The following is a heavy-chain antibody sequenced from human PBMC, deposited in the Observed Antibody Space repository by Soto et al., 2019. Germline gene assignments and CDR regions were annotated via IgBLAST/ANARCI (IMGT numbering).Heavy chain of an antibody. V-gene: IGHV4-34*01. D-gene: IGHD3-10*01. CDR2: INHSGST. CDR3: ARGWGFGFDP. Sequence: QVQLQQWGAGLLKPSETLSLACAVYGGSFSGPNWSWIRQPPGKGLEWIGEINHSGSTNYNPSLNSLFTISIDMSKNQYSLKVTSVTAADTAVYYCARGWGFGFDPWGQGILVTVSS. CDR1: GGSFSGPN. J-gene: IGHJ5*02.